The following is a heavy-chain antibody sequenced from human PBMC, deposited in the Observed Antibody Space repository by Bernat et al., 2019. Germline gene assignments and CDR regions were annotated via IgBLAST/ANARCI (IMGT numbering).Heavy chain of an antibody. V-gene: IGHV3-23*01. CDR1: GFIFCSYA. CDR3: EKDFAKSSEDYFDN. D-gene: IGHD2-21*01. Sequence: EVQLFESGGGLVQPGGSLRLSCAASGFIFCSYAMSWVRQSPGQWLEWVSGISGRCSSTYYTEAMKSRVTKSSENSKNALDLHMNSQRAEDTAVYYDEKDFAKSSEDYFDNGGQGTLVSVAA. CDR2: ISGRCSST. J-gene: IGHJ4*02.